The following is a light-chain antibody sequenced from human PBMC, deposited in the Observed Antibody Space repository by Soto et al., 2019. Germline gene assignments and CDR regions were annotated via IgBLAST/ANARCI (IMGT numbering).Light chain of an antibody. CDR2: DVS. J-gene: IGLJ1*01. CDR1: SSDVGGYNF. CDR3: SSYTPSSTPFV. Sequence: QSVLTQPASVSGSPGQSITISCTGTSSDVGGYNFVSWYQYHPGKAPKLIIYDVSNRPSGVSNRFSGSKSGNTASLTISGLQAEDEADYYCSSYTPSSTPFVFGIGTKLTVL. V-gene: IGLV2-14*03.